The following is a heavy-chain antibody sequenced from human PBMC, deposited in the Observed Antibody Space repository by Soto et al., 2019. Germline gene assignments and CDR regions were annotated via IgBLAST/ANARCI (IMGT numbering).Heavy chain of an antibody. CDR2: ISSSSSYI. Sequence: GGSLRLSCAASGFTFSSYSMNWVRQAPGKGLEWVSSISSSSSYIYYADSVKGRFTISRDNAKNSLYLQMNSLRAEDTAVYYCARDREVVVPAAMVGWFDPWGQGTLVIVSS. J-gene: IGHJ5*02. D-gene: IGHD2-2*01. CDR3: ARDREVVVPAAMVGWFDP. CDR1: GFTFSSYS. V-gene: IGHV3-21*01.